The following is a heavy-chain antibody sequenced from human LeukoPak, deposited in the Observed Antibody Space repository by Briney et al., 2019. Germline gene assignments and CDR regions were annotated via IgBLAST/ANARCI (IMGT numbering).Heavy chain of an antibody. CDR1: GGSINSGGYY. CDR3: ARRGVEWLTLIDY. J-gene: IGHJ4*02. V-gene: IGHV4-61*08. CDR2: IYYSGST. Sequence: ETLSLTCTVSGGSINSGGYYWSWIRQPPGKGLEWIGYIYYSGSTNYNPSLKSRVTISVDTSKNQFSLKLSSVTAADTAVYYCARRGVEWLTLIDYWGQGTLVTVSS. D-gene: IGHD3-3*01.